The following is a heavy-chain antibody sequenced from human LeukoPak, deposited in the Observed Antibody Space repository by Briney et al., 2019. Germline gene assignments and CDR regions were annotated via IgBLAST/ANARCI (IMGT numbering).Heavy chain of an antibody. Sequence: GGSLRLSCAASGFTFSNARMNWVRQAPGKGLEWVGRIKSKTDGGTTDYAAPVKGRFTISRDDSKNTLYLQMNSLKTEDTAVYYCTTDPTYYYDSSGVDYWGQGTLVTVSS. D-gene: IGHD3-22*01. CDR2: IKSKTDGGTT. CDR3: TTDPTYYYDSSGVDY. CDR1: GFTFSNAR. J-gene: IGHJ4*02. V-gene: IGHV3-15*07.